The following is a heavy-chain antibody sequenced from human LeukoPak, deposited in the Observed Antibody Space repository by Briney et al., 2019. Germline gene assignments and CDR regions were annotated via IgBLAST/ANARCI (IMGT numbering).Heavy chain of an antibody. J-gene: IGHJ4*02. V-gene: IGHV3-30*03. CDR2: ISYDGSEK. CDR3: YRAHDSSGYDNDY. Sequence: GGSLRLSCAASGFAFRSYGMHWVRQAPGKGLEWVAVISYDGSEKYYIDSVKGRFNISRDNSKNTLELQIDSLRAEDTAVYYCYRAHDSSGYDNDYWGQGTLVTVSS. D-gene: IGHD3-22*01. CDR1: GFAFRSYG.